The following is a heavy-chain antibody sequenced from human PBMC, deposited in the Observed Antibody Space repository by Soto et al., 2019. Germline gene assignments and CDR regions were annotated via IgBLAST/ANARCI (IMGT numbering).Heavy chain of an antibody. D-gene: IGHD4-17*01. V-gene: IGHV3-23*01. CDR1: GFTFSSYD. CDR2: ISVTGSGT. Sequence: PVGSLRLSCAASGFTFSSYDMSWVRQAPGKGLEYVSSISVTGSGTYYADSVKGRSTISRDNSKNTLYLQMNSLRVEDTAVYYCARTTTTKSRDYWGQGTLVTVSS. CDR3: ARTTTTKSRDY. J-gene: IGHJ4*02.